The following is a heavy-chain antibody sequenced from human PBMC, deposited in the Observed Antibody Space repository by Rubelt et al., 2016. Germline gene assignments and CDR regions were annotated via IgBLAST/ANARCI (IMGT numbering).Heavy chain of an antibody. D-gene: IGHD3-10*01. CDR3: ARDPGPRGNDY. J-gene: IGHJ4*02. CDR1: GYTFTSYY. Sequence: QVQLVQSGAEVKKPGASVKVSCKASGYTFTSYYMHWVRQAPGQGLEWMGIINPSGGSTSYAQKFRGSVTMTRDTSTSTVYMELSSLRSEDTAVYYCARDPGPRGNDYWGQGTLVTVSS. V-gene: IGHV1-46*03. CDR2: INPSGGST.